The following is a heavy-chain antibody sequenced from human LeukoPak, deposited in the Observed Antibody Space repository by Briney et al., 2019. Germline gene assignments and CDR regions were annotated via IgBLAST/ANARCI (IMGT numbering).Heavy chain of an antibody. CDR3: ARVSYYDSSGYYYFDY. J-gene: IGHJ4*02. V-gene: IGHV3-21*01. D-gene: IGHD3-22*01. Sequence: PGGSLRLSCAASGFTFSSYSMNWVRQAPGKGLEWVSSISSSSSYIYYADSEKGRFTISRDNAKNSLYLQMNSLRAEDTAVYYCARVSYYDSSGYYYFDYWGQGTLVTVSS. CDR1: GFTFSSYS. CDR2: ISSSSSYI.